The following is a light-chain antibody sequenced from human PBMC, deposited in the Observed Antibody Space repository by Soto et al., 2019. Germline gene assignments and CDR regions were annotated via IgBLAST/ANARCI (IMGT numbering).Light chain of an antibody. CDR1: QSVTSN. CDR2: GAS. J-gene: IGKJ2*01. V-gene: IGKV3-15*01. Sequence: EIVMTQSPGTLSVSPGERATLSCRASQSVTSNLAWYQQKPGQAPRLVIYGASTRATGIPDRFSGSGSGTEFTLTITSLQSEDFALYYCQQYNNWPPSYTFGQGTKLEIK. CDR3: QQYNNWPPSYT.